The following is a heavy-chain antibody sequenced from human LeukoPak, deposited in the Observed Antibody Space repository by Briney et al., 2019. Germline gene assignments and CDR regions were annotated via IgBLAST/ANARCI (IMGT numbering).Heavy chain of an antibody. CDR1: GYTFTSYD. D-gene: IGHD3-3*01. V-gene: IGHV1-8*01. J-gene: IGHJ5*02. Sequence: GASVKVSCKASGYTFTSYDINWVRQATGQGLEWMGWMNPNSGNTGYAQKFQGRVTMTRNTSISTAYMELSSLRSEDTAVYYCARGRAGYDFWSGYQGHNWFDPWGQGTPVTVSS. CDR3: ARGRAGYDFWSGYQGHNWFDP. CDR2: MNPNSGNT.